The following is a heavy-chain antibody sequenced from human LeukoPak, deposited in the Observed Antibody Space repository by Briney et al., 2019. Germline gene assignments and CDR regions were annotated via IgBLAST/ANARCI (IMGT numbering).Heavy chain of an antibody. V-gene: IGHV5-51*01. J-gene: IGHJ4*02. Sequence: GESLKISCKGSGYIFPNYWIGWVRQLPGQGLDWMAIIYPGDTDTRYSPSFQGQVTISADKSISTAYLQWSSLKASDTAMYYCVRSEKRYYYDSSGYYYHDYWGQGTLVTVSS. CDR1: GYIFPNYW. CDR3: VRSEKRYYYDSSGYYYHDY. D-gene: IGHD3-22*01. CDR2: IYPGDTDT.